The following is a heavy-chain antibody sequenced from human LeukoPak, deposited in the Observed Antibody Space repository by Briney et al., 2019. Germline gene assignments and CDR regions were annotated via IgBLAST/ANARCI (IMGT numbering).Heavy chain of an antibody. J-gene: IGHJ3*02. CDR3: ARHALASDAFDI. CDR2: IYYSGST. CDR1: GGSITTSSYY. V-gene: IGHV4-39*01. Sequence: SETLSLTCSVSGGSITTSSYYWGWIRQPPGKGLEWIGSIYYSGSTFYNPSLKSRVTISVDTSKNQFSLKLTSVTAADTAVYYCARHALASDAFDIWGQGTIFTVSS.